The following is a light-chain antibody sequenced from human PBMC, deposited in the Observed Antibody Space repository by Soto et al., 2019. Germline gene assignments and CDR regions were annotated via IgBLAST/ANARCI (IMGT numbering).Light chain of an antibody. CDR3: TSYTTRTALV. V-gene: IGLV2-18*02. CDR2: EVT. J-gene: IGLJ3*02. Sequence: SVLTQPPSVSGSPGQSVTISCIGTSSDIGSYNRVSWYQQSPGTAPKLIVYEVTNRPSGVAGRFSGSKSGNTASLTISGLQAEDEADYYCTSYTTRTALVFGGGTQLTVL. CDR1: SSDIGSYNR.